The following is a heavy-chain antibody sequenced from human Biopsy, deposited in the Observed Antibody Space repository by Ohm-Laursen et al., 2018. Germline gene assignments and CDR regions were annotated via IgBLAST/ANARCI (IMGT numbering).Heavy chain of an antibody. V-gene: IGHV3-20*01. CDR1: GFKFDDYG. CDR2: INWNGIST. J-gene: IGHJ4*02. Sequence: SLRLSCTASGFKFDDYGMSWVRQVSGKGMEWVSGINWNGISTHYGDSVRGRFTISRDNPRNSLYLQMYSLRPEDSGLYHCARGPTVTAKVSPLDFWGQGTLVTVSS. D-gene: IGHD5-18*01. CDR3: ARGPTVTAKVSPLDF.